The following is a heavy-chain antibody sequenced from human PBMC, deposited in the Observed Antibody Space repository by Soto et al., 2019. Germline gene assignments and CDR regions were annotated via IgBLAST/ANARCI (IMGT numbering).Heavy chain of an antibody. CDR1: GSSIRTAGFY. V-gene: IGHV4-31*02. Sequence: QVHLQESGPGLVKPYQTLSLTCNVSGSSIRTAGFYWNWLRQRPGQALEWIGNIFYRGTTHYSSSPRSRLKISVDISKNQFSLDVTSATTADTAIYYCARSLRSGNLRFDYWGQGTLAAVSS. J-gene: IGHJ4*02. D-gene: IGHD1-1*01. CDR2: IFYRGTT. CDR3: ARSLRSGNLRFDY.